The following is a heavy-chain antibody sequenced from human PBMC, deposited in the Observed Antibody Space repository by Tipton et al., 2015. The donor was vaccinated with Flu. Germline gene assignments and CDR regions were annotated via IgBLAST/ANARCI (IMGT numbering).Heavy chain of an antibody. CDR1: GGPISSGGYY. Sequence: TLSLTCTVSGGPISSGGYYWSWIRQHPGKGLEWIGYIYYSGSTYYNPSLKSRVTISIDTSKNQFSLKLSSGTAADTAMYYCARALQNYFDYWGQGTLVSVSS. CDR3: ARALQNYFDY. V-gene: IGHV4-31*03. J-gene: IGHJ4*02. CDR2: IYYSGST.